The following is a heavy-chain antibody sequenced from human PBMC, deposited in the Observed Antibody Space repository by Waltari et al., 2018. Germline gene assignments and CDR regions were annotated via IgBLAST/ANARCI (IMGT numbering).Heavy chain of an antibody. V-gene: IGHV3-23*01. J-gene: IGHJ4*02. CDR2: VSGNGGGT. CDR3: AKDRIAGGQLGSRFDY. Sequence: EVLLSESGGRLVQPGGSLTLSCLASGFTFRSSSLSGVRQAPGKGLEWVSGVSGNGGGTDYADSVKGRFTLSRDNSKNILYLQMNSLRAEDTAIYYCAKDRIAGGQLGSRFDYWGQGTLVTVSS. D-gene: IGHD6-6*01. CDR1: GFTFRSSS.